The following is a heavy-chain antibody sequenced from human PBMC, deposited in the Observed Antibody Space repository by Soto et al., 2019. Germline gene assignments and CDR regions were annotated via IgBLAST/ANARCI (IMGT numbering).Heavy chain of an antibody. J-gene: IGHJ4*02. CDR3: AREGGESSDGLYYFDS. D-gene: IGHD3-16*01. Sequence: SETLSLTCTVSGGSISSDNYWSWIRQPPGKGLEWIGHIYYSGNTDYNPSLKSRLAISIDTSKNQFSLKLSSVTAADTAVYFCAREGGESSDGLYYFDSWGQGSLVTVSS. V-gene: IGHV4-30-4*01. CDR1: GGSISSDNY. CDR2: IYYSGNT.